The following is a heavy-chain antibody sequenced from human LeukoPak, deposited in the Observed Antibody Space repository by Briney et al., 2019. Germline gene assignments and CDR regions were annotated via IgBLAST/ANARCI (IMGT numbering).Heavy chain of an antibody. D-gene: IGHD3/OR15-3a*01. V-gene: IGHV3-7*01. CDR1: GITFSNYW. Sequence: GGSLRLSCAASGITFSNYWMTWIRQAPEKGLQWVANIKEDGSDKNYADSVKGRFTISRDDAKNLLYLQMNSLRAEDTAVYYCARWTDWYFDLWGRGTLITVSS. CDR2: IKEDGSDK. CDR3: ARWTDWYFDL. J-gene: IGHJ2*01.